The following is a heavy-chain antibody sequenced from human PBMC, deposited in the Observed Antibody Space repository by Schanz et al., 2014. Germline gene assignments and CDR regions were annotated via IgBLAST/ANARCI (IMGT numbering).Heavy chain of an antibody. CDR2: SSYNGGA. CDR3: ARGGYCSRTSGDFKGGWFDP. CDR1: GGSFSAYY. V-gene: IGHV4-34*01. J-gene: IGHJ5*02. D-gene: IGHD2-2*01. Sequence: QLHQWGAGLLKPSETLSLTCAVSGGSFSAYYWSWIRQPPGKGLEWVGESSYNGGANNPSLQGQVTIPGEKSKRGVPVPRRHGTAADKAVDYCARGGYCSRTSGDFKGGWFDPGGQGTLGTVSS.